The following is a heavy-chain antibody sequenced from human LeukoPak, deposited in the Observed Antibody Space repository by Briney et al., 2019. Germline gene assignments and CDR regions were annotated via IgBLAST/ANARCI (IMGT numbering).Heavy chain of an antibody. CDR2: ITGSGSST. CDR1: GFHFSIYS. D-gene: IGHD6-13*01. V-gene: IGHV3-23*01. Sequence: GALRLPCSASGFHFSIYSMDWVRHSPGEGVEGVSAITGSGSSTYYAVSVKRRFNISRDNSKSTLYLQMNSLRAEDTAIYYCAKDADSSNWYNWFDPWGQGTLVTVSS. CDR3: AKDADSSNWYNWFDP. J-gene: IGHJ5*02.